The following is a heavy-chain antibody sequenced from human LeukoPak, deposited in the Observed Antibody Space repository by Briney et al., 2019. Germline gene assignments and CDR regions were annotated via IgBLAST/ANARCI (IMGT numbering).Heavy chain of an antibody. J-gene: IGHJ6*04. CDR1: GVTFSSYG. D-gene: IGHD3-10*02. Sequence: WGALRLSCAASGVTFSSYGMRWVRQAPGKGLDWVAFIHHDGSNKYYADSVRGRFTISRANAKNSLYLQMDSRSAEDTAVYYCAERGITMIGGVWGKGTTVTISS. V-gene: IGHV3-30*02. CDR2: IHHDGSNK. CDR3: AERGITMIGGV.